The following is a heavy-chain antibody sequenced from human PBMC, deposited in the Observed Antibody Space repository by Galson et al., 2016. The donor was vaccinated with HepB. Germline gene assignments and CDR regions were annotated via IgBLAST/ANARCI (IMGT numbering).Heavy chain of an antibody. CDR3: AKRDLLWFGDPNAFDV. CDR2: IWHDGSNK. CDR1: EFTFSTYG. D-gene: IGHD3-10*01. V-gene: IGHV3-33*03. J-gene: IGHJ3*01. Sequence: SLRLSCAASEFTFSTYGMHWVRQAPGKGLEWVALIWHDGSNKYYADSVKGRFTISRDNSKNTLFLHMSSPRAEDTAVYYCAKRDLLWFGDPNAFDVWGQGTMVTVSS.